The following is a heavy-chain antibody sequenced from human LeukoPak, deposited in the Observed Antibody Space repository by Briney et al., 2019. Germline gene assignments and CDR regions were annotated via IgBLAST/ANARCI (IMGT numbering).Heavy chain of an antibody. CDR1: GGTFSSYA. V-gene: IGHV1-69*05. J-gene: IGHJ6*03. Sequence: SVKVSCKASGGTFSSYAISWVRQAPGQGLEWMGGIIPIFGTANYAQKFQGRVTITTDESTSKAYMELSSLRSEDTAVYYCARGPSHDSSGYYYYYYMDVWGKGTTVTVSS. CDR2: IIPIFGTA. D-gene: IGHD3-22*01. CDR3: ARGPSHDSSGYYYYYYMDV.